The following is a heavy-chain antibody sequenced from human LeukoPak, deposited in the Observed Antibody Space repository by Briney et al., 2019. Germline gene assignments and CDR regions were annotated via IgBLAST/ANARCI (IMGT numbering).Heavy chain of an antibody. CDR2: IIRSSSYI. CDR1: GFPLSSYS. CDR3: ARDYTM. D-gene: IGHD3-10*01. Sequence: GGSLRLSCAASGFPLSSYSMNWVPQAPGKGLEWVSSIIRSSSYIYYADSVTGRFTISRDNAKSSLYLQMNSLRAEDTAVYYCARDYTMWGQGTLVTVSS. V-gene: IGHV3-21*01. J-gene: IGHJ4*02.